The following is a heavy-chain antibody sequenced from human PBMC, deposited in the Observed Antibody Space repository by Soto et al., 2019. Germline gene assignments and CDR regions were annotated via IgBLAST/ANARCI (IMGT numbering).Heavy chain of an antibody. J-gene: IGHJ6*02. CDR1: GYTFTSYD. CDR2: MNHNSGNT. V-gene: IGHV1-8*01. CDR3: ARAKTSYGMDV. Sequence: QVQLVQSGAEVKKPGASVKVSCKASGYTFTSYDINWVRQATGQGLEWMGWMNHNSGNTGYAQKFQGRVTMTSNTALSTAEMELSSLRSEDTAVYYCARAKTSYGMDVWGQGTTVTVSS.